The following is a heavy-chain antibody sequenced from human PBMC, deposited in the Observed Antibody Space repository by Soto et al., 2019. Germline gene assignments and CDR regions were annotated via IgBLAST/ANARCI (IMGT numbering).Heavy chain of an antibody. V-gene: IGHV3-21*04. CDR2: ITHSGTYV. Sequence: LRLSCTASGFTFSEYSMSWVRQAPGKGLEWVSSITHSGTYVYYADSVKGRFTISGDSASNSLFLHMDSLRAEDTAVYYCAKDRDYPRDYFHYWGQGPLVTVSS. CDR1: GFTFSEYS. D-gene: IGHD3-10*01. J-gene: IGHJ4*02. CDR3: AKDRDYPRDYFHY.